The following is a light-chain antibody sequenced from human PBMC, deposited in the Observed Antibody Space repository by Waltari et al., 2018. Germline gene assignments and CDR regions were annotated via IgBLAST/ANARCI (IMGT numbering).Light chain of an antibody. Sequence: SYVLTQPPSVSVAPGKPATIPRGGSQTGNRNVHWYQQKPGQAPVLVISYDHDRPSGIPERYSGSNSGNTATLTIRRVEAGDEADYYCQVWDFDSGHPVFGGGTELTV. V-gene: IGLV3-21*04. J-gene: IGLJ3*02. CDR3: QVWDFDSGHPV. CDR2: YDH. CDR1: QTGNRN.